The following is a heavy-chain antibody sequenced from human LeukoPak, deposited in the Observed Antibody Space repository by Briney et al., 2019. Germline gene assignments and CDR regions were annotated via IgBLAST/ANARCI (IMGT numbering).Heavy chain of an antibody. D-gene: IGHD5-18*01. CDR1: GFTFTSSA. V-gene: IGHV1-58*01. Sequence: GASVKVSCKASGFTFTSSAVQWVRQARGQRLEWIGWIVVGSGNTNYAQKFQERVTITRDMSTSTAYMELSSLRSEDTAVYYFAAAHSYELPDYWGQGTLVTVSS. CDR3: AAAHSYELPDY. CDR2: IVVGSGNT. J-gene: IGHJ4*02.